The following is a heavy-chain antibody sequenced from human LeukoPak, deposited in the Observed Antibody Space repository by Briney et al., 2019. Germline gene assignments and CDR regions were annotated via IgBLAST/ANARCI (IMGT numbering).Heavy chain of an antibody. CDR1: GGSISSSSYF. D-gene: IGHD5-24*01. CDR2: IYYSGIT. Sequence: SETLSLTCTVSGGSISSSSYFWGWIRQPAGKGLEWIGSIYYSGITYYNPSLKSRVTISVDTSKNQFALKLSAVTAADTAVYYCAIISDGYNHAYLDYWGQGTLVTVSS. J-gene: IGHJ4*02. CDR3: AIISDGYNHAYLDY. V-gene: IGHV4-39*01.